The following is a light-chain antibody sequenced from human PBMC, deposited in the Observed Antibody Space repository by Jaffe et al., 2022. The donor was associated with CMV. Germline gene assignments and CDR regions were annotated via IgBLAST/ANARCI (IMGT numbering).Light chain of an antibody. CDR3: SSYTSSSSWV. CDR1: SSDVGRYDY. Sequence: QSALTQPTSVSGSPGQSITISCTGTSSDVGRYDYVSWYQQHPGKAPKLMIYDVNNRPSRVSNRFSGSKSGNTASLTISGLQAEDEADYYCSSYTSSSSWVFGGGTKLTVL. CDR2: DVN. V-gene: IGLV2-14*03. J-gene: IGLJ3*02.